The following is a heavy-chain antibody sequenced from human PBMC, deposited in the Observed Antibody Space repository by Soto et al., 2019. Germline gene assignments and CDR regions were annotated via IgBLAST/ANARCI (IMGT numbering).Heavy chain of an antibody. CDR1: GGSISSGDYY. V-gene: IGHV4-31*03. CDR3: ARWWSGSRQGFDP. Sequence: QVQLQESGPGLVKPSQTLSLTCTVSGGSISSGDYYWSSIRQHPGKGLEWIGYIYYSGSTYNNPSLKSRVTISVDTSKNQFSLKLSSVTAADTAVYYCARWWSGSRQGFDPWGQGTLVTVSS. D-gene: IGHD3-3*01. J-gene: IGHJ5*02. CDR2: IYYSGST.